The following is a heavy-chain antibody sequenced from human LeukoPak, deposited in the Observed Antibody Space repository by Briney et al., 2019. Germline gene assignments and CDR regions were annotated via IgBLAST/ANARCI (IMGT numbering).Heavy chain of an antibody. V-gene: IGHV4-59*01. D-gene: IGHD3-9*01. CDR1: GGSISSYY. Sequence: SETLSLTGTVSGGSISSYYWSWIRQPPGKGLEWIGYIYYSGSTNYNPSLKSRVTISVDTSKNQFSLKLSSVTAADTAVYYCARMNYDILTGYYFLDYWGQGTLVTVSS. CDR3: ARMNYDILTGYYFLDY. J-gene: IGHJ4*02. CDR2: IYYSGST.